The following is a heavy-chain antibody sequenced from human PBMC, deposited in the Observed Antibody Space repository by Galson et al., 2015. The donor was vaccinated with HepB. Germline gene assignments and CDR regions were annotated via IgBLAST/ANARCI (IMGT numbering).Heavy chain of an antibody. J-gene: IGHJ6*02. D-gene: IGHD4-17*01. CDR1: GFTFSSYE. V-gene: IGHV3-48*03. CDR2: ISSSGSTI. Sequence: SLRLSCAASGFTFSSYEMNWVRQAPGKGLEWVSYISSSGSTIYYADSVKGRFTISRDNAKNSLYLQMNSLRAEDTAVYYCARAQMTTVTTLEKLVGMDVWGQGTTVTVSS. CDR3: ARAQMTTVTTLEKLVGMDV.